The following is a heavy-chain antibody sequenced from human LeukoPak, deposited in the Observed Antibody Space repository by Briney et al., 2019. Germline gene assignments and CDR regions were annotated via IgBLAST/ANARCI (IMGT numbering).Heavy chain of an antibody. Sequence: SKTLSLTCSVSNGSIISGPDYWSWIRQPAGKGLEWIGHISGTANYNPSLKSRLTTSADTSKNQFSLKLTSVTAADTAVYYCARGGSVLTYFDYWGQGILVTVSA. J-gene: IGHJ4*02. V-gene: IGHV4-61*09. D-gene: IGHD5-12*01. CDR2: ISGTA. CDR3: ARGGSVLTYFDY. CDR1: NGSIISGPDY.